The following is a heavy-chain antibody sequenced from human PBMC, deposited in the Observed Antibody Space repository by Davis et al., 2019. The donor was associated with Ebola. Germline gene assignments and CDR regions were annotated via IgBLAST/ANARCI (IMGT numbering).Heavy chain of an antibody. CDR2: INSNSGGA. V-gene: IGHV1-2*02. Sequence: ASVKVSCKTSGYTFTKYYIHWVRQAPGQGLEWMGWINSNSGGAKYAHNFQGRVTMTRDTSISTAYMEMGSLRSDDTAVYYCARTLVSPSSDGMDVWGQGTTVRVSS. J-gene: IGHJ6*02. CDR1: GYTFTKYY. CDR3: ARTLVSPSSDGMDV. D-gene: IGHD4-23*01.